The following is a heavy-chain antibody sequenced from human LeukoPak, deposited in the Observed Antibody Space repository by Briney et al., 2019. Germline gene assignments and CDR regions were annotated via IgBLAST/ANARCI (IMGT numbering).Heavy chain of an antibody. V-gene: IGHV1-24*01. CDR1: GYTLTELS. CDR3: ATPRYYYDSSGYYAFDY. Sequence: ASVKVSCKVSGYTLTELSMHWVRQAPGKGLEWMGGFDPEDGETIYAQKFQGRVTMTEDTSTDTAYTELSSLRSEDTAVYYCATPRYYYDSSGYYAFDYWGQGTLVTVSS. CDR2: FDPEDGET. J-gene: IGHJ4*02. D-gene: IGHD3-22*01.